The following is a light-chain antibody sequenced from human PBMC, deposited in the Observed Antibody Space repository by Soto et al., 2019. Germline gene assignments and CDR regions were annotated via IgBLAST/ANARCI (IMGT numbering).Light chain of an antibody. Sequence: ERLLTQSPATLSMSPGERVTLSCRASQSVGSNLAWYQQKPGQAPRLLIFGASSRDTGVPARFSGSGSGTEFTLTISSLQSEDFEVYYCQQYNNWPRTFGQGTKVDIK. J-gene: IGKJ1*01. CDR1: QSVGSN. V-gene: IGKV3-15*01. CDR3: QQYNNWPRT. CDR2: GAS.